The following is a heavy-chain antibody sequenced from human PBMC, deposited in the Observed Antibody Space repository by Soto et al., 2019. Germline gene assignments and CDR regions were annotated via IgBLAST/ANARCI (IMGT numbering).Heavy chain of an antibody. J-gene: IGHJ4*02. CDR2: ISSTTNYI. Sequence: LRLSCAASGFTFTRYSMNWVRQAPGKGLEWVSSISSTTNYIYYADSMKGRFTVSRDNAKNSVYLDMNSLSAEDTAVYYCARESEDLTSNFDYWGQGTLVTVSS. V-gene: IGHV3-21*01. CDR1: GFTFTRYS. CDR3: ARESEDLTSNFDY.